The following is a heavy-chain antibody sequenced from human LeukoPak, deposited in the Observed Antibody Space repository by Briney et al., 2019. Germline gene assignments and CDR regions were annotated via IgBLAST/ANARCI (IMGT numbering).Heavy chain of an antibody. CDR1: GCTFSSYA. CDR3: ARASKGPRDYDYVWGSYHKLHDAFDI. V-gene: IGHV1-69*05. CDR2: IIPIFGTA. J-gene: IGHJ3*02. Sequence: ASVKVSCKASGCTFSSYAISWVRQAPGQGLEWMGGIIPIFGTANYAQKFQGRVTITTDESTSTAYMELSSLRSEDTAVYYCARASKGPRDYDYVWGSYHKLHDAFDIWGQGTMVTVSS. D-gene: IGHD3-16*02.